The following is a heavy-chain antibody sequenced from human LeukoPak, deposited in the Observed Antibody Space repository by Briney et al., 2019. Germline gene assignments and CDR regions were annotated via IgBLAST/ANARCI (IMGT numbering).Heavy chain of an antibody. CDR2: INSDGSST. CDR1: GFTFSSYW. Sequence: PGGSLRVSCAASGFTFSSYWMHWVRQAPGKGLVWVSRINSDGSSTSYADSVKGRFTISRDNAKNTLYLQMNSLRAEDTAVYYCAREYYYDEDAGNYWGQGTLVTVSS. V-gene: IGHV3-74*01. J-gene: IGHJ4*02. CDR3: AREYYYDEDAGNY. D-gene: IGHD3-22*01.